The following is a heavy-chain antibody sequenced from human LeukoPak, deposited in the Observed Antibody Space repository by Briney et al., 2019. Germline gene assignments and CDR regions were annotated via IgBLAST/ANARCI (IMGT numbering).Heavy chain of an antibody. J-gene: IGHJ4*02. CDR1: GYTFTSYG. CDR3: ARDPWAPYYGSGSYSEKGLDY. V-gene: IGHV1-69*05. Sequence: SVKVSCKASGYTFTSYGISWVRQAPGQGLEWMGRIIPIFGTANYAQKFQGRVTITTDESTSTAYMELSSLRSEDTAVYYCARDPWAPYYGSGSYSEKGLDYWGQGTLVTVSS. CDR2: IIPIFGTA. D-gene: IGHD3-10*01.